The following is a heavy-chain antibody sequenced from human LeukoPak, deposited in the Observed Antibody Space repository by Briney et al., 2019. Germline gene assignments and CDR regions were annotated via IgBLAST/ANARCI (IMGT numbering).Heavy chain of an antibody. CDR3: ARGPYGDYIDAFDY. CDR1: GFTFSTYS. V-gene: IGHV3-48*01. Sequence: GSLRLSCAASGFTFSTYSMNWVRQAPGKGLEWVSYISDSSRKIYYADSVKGRFTISRDNAKNSLYLQMNSLRAEDTAVYYCARGPYGDYIDAFDYWGQGTLVTVSS. CDR2: ISDSSRKI. D-gene: IGHD4-17*01. J-gene: IGHJ4*02.